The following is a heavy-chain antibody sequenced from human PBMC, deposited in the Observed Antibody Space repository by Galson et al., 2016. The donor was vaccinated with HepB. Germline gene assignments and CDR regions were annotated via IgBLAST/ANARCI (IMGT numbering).Heavy chain of an antibody. V-gene: IGHV3-23*01. CDR3: ACYRSSSHWYFDL. J-gene: IGHJ2*01. CDR2: ISDTGTST. CDR1: GLTVSTHY. D-gene: IGHD6-13*01. Sequence: SLRLSCAASGLTVSTHYMSWVRQAPEKGLDWVSAISDTGTSTYYPDSVKGHFTISRDNSKNTLYLQMNSLRAEDTAVYYCACYRSSSHWYFDLWGRGTLVSVFS.